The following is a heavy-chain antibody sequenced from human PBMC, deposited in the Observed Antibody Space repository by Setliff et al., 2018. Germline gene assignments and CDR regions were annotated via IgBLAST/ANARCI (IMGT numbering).Heavy chain of an antibody. Sequence: PGESLKISCKASGYSFTSHWIAWVRQMPGKGLEWMGIIYPGDSDTRYSPSFQGQVTISADKSISTAYLQWSSLKASDTAMYYCARVGQQLVYYYYGMDVWGQGTTVTVSS. CDR3: ARVGQQLVYYYYGMDV. CDR1: GYSFTSHW. D-gene: IGHD6-13*01. J-gene: IGHJ6*02. CDR2: IYPGDSDT. V-gene: IGHV5-51*01.